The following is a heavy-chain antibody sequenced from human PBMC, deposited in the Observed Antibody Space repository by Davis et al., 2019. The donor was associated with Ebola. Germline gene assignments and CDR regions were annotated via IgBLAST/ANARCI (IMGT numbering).Heavy chain of an antibody. V-gene: IGHV3-23*01. J-gene: IGHJ4*02. Sequence: GESLKISCAASGFTFSSYAMSWVRQAPGKGLEWVSAISGSGGSTYYADSVKGRFTISRDNSKNTLYLQMNSLRAEDTAVYYCAKAGGGRGSSSGFDYWGQGTLVTVSS. CDR3: AKAGGGRGSSSGFDY. CDR2: ISGSGGST. D-gene: IGHD1-26*01. CDR1: GFTFSSYA.